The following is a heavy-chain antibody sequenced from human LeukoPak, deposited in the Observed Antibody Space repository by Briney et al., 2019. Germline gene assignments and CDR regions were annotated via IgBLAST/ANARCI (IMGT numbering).Heavy chain of an antibody. Sequence: GGSLRLSCAASGFTFRSYAIHWVRQAPGKGLEWVTFISFDGNVKYYADSVKGRFTISRDNSKNTLYLQMNSLRAEDTAVYYCAKDRALYYDFWSGYSSPDAFDIWGQGTMVTVSS. CDR2: ISFDGNVK. V-gene: IGHV3-30-3*01. CDR3: AKDRALYYDFWSGYSSPDAFDI. CDR1: GFTFRSYA. J-gene: IGHJ3*02. D-gene: IGHD3-3*01.